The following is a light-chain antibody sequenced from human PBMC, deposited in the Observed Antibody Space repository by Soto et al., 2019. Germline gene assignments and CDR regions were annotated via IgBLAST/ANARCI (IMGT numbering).Light chain of an antibody. CDR2: KDN. Sequence: XSALTQPPSASGSPGQRVTISCSGSSSNIGSNYVYWHQQLPGTAPRLLIYKDNQRPSGVPDRFSGSKSGTSASLAISGLRSEDEADYYCVAWDDSLSAWVFGGGTKVTVL. V-gene: IGLV1-47*01. CDR1: SSNIGSNY. J-gene: IGLJ3*02. CDR3: VAWDDSLSAWV.